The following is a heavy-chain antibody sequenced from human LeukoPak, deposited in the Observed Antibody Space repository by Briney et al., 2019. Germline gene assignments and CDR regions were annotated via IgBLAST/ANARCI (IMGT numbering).Heavy chain of an antibody. CDR1: GYTLTELS. CDR2: FDPEDGET. J-gene: IGHJ6*02. D-gene: IGHD1-26*01. Sequence: ASVKVSCKVSGYTLTELSMHWVRQAPGKGLEWMGGFDPEDGETIYAQKFQGRVTMTEDTSTDTAYMELSGLRSDDTAVYYCASAYTRIVGATNYYYYGMDVWGQGTTVTVSS. V-gene: IGHV1-24*01. CDR3: ASAYTRIVGATNYYYYGMDV.